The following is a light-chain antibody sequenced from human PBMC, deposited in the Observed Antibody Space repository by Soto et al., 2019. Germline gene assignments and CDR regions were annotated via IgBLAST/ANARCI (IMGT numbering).Light chain of an antibody. CDR3: QHSYSTPRT. J-gene: IGKJ1*01. CDR1: QSISSY. Sequence: DIQMTQSPSSLSASVGDRVTITCRASQSISSYLNWYQQKPGKAPKLLIYAASSLQSGVPSRFSGSGSGTDISVTISSLQPEDFATYYCQHSYSTPRTFGQGTKVDIK. V-gene: IGKV1-39*01. CDR2: AAS.